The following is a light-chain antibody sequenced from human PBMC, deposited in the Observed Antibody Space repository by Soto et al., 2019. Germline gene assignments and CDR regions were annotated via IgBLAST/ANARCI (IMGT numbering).Light chain of an antibody. CDR1: QSVSSN. CDR3: QQYNNSPLYT. V-gene: IGKV3-15*01. Sequence: EIVMTQSPATLSVSPGERATLSCRASQSVSSNLAWYQQKPGQAPRLLIYGASTSATGIPARFSGSGSGTEFTLTITSLQSEDFAVYYCQQYNNSPLYTFGQGTKLDIK. CDR2: GAS. J-gene: IGKJ2*01.